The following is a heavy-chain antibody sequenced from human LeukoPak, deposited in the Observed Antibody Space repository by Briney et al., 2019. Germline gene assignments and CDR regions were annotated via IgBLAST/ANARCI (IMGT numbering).Heavy chain of an antibody. J-gene: IGHJ4*02. CDR1: GYSFTSYW. Sequence: GESLKISCEGSGYSFTSYWIGWVRQMPGKGLEWMGNIYPGDSDTRYSPSFQGQVTISADKSISTAYLQWSSLKASDTAMYYCARSKDIVVVPAAYEFDYWGQGTLVTVSS. CDR3: ARSKDIVVVPAAYEFDY. D-gene: IGHD2-2*01. V-gene: IGHV5-51*01. CDR2: IYPGDSDT.